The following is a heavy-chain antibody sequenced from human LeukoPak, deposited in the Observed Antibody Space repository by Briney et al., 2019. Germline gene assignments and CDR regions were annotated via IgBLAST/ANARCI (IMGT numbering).Heavy chain of an antibody. CDR2: ISAYNGNT. D-gene: IGHD6-19*01. J-gene: IGHJ3*02. CDR3: ARAYPQWLVYAFDI. CDR1: GYTFTSYG. V-gene: IGHV1-18*01. Sequence: ASVKVSCKASGYTFTSYGLSWVRQAPGQGLEWMGWISAYNGNTSYAQKLQGRVTMTTDTSTSTAYMELRSLRSDDTAVYYCARAYPQWLVYAFDIRGQGTMVTVSS.